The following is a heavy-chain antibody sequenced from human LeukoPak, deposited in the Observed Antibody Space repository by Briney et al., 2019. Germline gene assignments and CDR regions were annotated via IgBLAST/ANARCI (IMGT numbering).Heavy chain of an antibody. CDR3: VKDDTYYYDSSGPD. CDR1: GFTFSIYA. Sequence: GGSLRLSCSASGFTFSIYAMHWVRQATGKGLEYVSTISSNGGRTYYADSVKGRFTISRDNSKSTLYLQMSSLRAEDTAVYYCVKDDTYYYDSSGPDWGQGTLVTVSS. CDR2: ISSNGGRT. D-gene: IGHD3-22*01. J-gene: IGHJ4*02. V-gene: IGHV3-64D*06.